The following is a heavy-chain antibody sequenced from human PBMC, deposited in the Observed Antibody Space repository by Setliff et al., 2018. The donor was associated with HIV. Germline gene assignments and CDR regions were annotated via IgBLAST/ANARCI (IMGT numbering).Heavy chain of an antibody. CDR1: GESFNTYF. D-gene: IGHD2-8*01. CDR2: INHSGST. Sequence: PSETLSLTCAVYGESFNTYFWSWIRQPPGKGLEWIGQINHSGSTNYNPSLRSRVTISIGTSKNQSSLKLSSVTAADTAVYYCATGLIMAPDYWGQGSLVTVSS. J-gene: IGHJ4*02. V-gene: IGHV4-34*01. CDR3: ATGLIMAPDY.